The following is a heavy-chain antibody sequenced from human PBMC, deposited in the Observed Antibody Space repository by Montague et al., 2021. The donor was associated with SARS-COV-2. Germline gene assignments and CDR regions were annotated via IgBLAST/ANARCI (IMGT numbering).Heavy chain of an antibody. J-gene: IGHJ4*02. D-gene: IGHD4-17*01. V-gene: IGHV3-21*01. CDR3: ARAIDYGDYGHYFDY. Sequence: SLRLSCAASGFTFSSYTMHWVRQAPGQGLEWVAFISNNRSYTYYADSVKGRFTISRDNSKNSLYLQMNSLRAEDTAVYYCARAIDYGDYGHYFDYWGQGTLVTVSS. CDR2: ISNNRSYT. CDR1: GFTFSSYT.